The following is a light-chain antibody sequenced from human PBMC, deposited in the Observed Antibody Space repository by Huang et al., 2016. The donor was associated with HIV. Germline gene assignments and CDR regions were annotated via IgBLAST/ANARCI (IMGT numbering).Light chain of an antibody. Sequence: EIVMTQSPATLSVSPGERATLSCRASQSVSDNLAWYQQKPGQAPRLLLYTASTRSTGIPDRFSGGGSGTEFSLNISSLQSEDSAVYYCQQYNNWPPWTFGQGTTVEIK. V-gene: IGKV3-15*01. CDR2: TAS. J-gene: IGKJ1*01. CDR1: QSVSDN. CDR3: QQYNNWPPWT.